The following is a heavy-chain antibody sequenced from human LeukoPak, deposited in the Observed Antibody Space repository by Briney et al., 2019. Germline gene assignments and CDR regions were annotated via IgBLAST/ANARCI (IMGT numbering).Heavy chain of an antibody. D-gene: IGHD2-15*01. CDR2: ISYDGSNK. V-gene: IGHV3-30*19. Sequence: GGSLRLSCAASGFTFSSYGMHWVRQAPGKGLEWVAVISYDGSNKYYADSVKGRFTISRDNSKNTLYLQMNSLRAEDTAVYYCAKGRSVVEVDAFDIWGQGTMVTVSS. J-gene: IGHJ3*02. CDR1: GFTFSSYG. CDR3: AKGRSVVEVDAFDI.